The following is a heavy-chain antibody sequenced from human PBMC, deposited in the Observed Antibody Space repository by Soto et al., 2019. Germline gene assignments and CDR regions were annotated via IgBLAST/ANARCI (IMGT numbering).Heavy chain of an antibody. Sequence: QVQLQESGPGLVKPSQTLSLTCTVSGGSISSGDYYWSWIRQPPGKGLEWIGYIYYSGSTYYNPSLQSRVTISVDTSKNQFSLKLSSVTAADTAVYYCARVMYYYDSSGYSGNDAFDIWGQGTMVTVSS. CDR1: GGSISSGDYY. D-gene: IGHD3-22*01. V-gene: IGHV4-30-4*01. CDR2: IYYSGST. CDR3: ARVMYYYDSSGYSGNDAFDI. J-gene: IGHJ3*02.